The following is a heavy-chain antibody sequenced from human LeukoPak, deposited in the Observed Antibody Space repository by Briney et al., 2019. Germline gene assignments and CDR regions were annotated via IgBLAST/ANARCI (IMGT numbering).Heavy chain of an antibody. CDR3: ARGKYDSSGYPLLGFDY. J-gene: IGHJ4*02. CDR2: ISSSGSTI. Sequence: GGSLRLSCAASGFTFSSYEMTWVRQAPGKGLEWDSYISSSGSTIYYADSVKGRFTISRDNAKKSLSLQMNSLRAEDTAVYYCARGKYDSSGYPLLGFDYWGQGTLVTVSS. D-gene: IGHD3-22*01. V-gene: IGHV3-48*03. CDR1: GFTFSSYE.